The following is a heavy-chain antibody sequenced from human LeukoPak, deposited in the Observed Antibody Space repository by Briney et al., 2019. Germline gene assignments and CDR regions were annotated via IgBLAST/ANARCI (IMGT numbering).Heavy chain of an antibody. V-gene: IGHV4-39*01. CDR1: GGSISGSSYY. Sequence: SETLSLTCTVSGGSISGSSYYWGWIRQPPGKGLEWIGSIYYSGSTYYNPSLKSRVTISVDTSKNQSSLKLNSVTATDTAVYYSARHYGPWGQGTLVTVSS. CDR3: ARHYGP. CDR2: IYYSGST. J-gene: IGHJ4*02. D-gene: IGHD3-10*01.